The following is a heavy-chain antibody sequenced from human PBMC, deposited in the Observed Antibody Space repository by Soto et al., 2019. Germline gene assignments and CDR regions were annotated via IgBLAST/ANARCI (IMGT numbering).Heavy chain of an antibody. CDR2: IIPIFGTA. CDR3: ARDQQAHYGDYVWDTANYYYYGMDV. D-gene: IGHD4-17*01. CDR1: GGTFSSYA. V-gene: IGHV1-69*13. Sequence: SVKVSCKASGGTFSSYAISWVRQAPGQGLEWMGGIIPIFGTANYAQKFQGRVTITADESTSTAYMELSSLRSEATAVYYCARDQQAHYGDYVWDTANYYYYGMDVWGQGTTVTVSS. J-gene: IGHJ6*02.